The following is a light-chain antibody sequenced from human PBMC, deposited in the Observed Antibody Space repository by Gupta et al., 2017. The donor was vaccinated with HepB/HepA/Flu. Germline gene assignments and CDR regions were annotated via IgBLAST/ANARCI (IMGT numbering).Light chain of an antibody. CDR3: QADDISLYV. Sequence: QSVLPQPPTLSGAPGQTVTISCTGSSSNIGAAYAVHWYQQGPGTGPKVLVYGIHTRTGGVPDRFSGSRSGTSAALAITGCQAEDEADYYCQADDISLYVFGTGTKVIVL. CDR2: GIH. CDR1: SSNIGAAYA. V-gene: IGLV1-40*01. J-gene: IGLJ1*01.